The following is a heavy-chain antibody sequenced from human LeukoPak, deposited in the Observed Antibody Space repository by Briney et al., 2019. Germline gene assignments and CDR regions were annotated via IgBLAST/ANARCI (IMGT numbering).Heavy chain of an antibody. D-gene: IGHD3-10*01. J-gene: IGHJ6*03. CDR1: GFTFSSYW. CDR2: INSDGSRT. V-gene: IGHV3-74*01. CDR3: ARGGRTYYYGSGSYHYYYMDV. Sequence: GGSLLLSCAASGFTFSSYWMHWVRQAPGKGLVWVSRINSDGSRTSYADSVKGRFTISRDNAKNTLYLQMNSLRAEDTAVYYCARGGRTYYYGSGSYHYYYMDVWGKGTTVTISS.